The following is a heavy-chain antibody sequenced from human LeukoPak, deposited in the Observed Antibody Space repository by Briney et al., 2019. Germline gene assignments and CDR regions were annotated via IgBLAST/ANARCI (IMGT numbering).Heavy chain of an antibody. CDR2: IYYSGST. CDR3: ARDRTTVGWFDP. Sequence: SETLSLTCTVSGGSISSYYWSWLRQPPGKGLGWIGYIYYSGSTNYNPSLKSRVTISVDTSKNQFSLKLSSVTAADTAVYYCARDRTTVGWFDPWGQGTLVTVSS. CDR1: GGSISSYY. J-gene: IGHJ5*02. V-gene: IGHV4-59*01. D-gene: IGHD1-26*01.